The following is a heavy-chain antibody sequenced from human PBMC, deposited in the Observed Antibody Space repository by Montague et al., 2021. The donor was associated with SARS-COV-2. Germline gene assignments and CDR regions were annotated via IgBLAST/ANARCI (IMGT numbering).Heavy chain of an antibody. J-gene: IGHJ3*01. Sequence: TLSLTCTVSDGSIRSYYWNWMRQTPGKGLEWIGYMHDSGTANYNPSLRSRVTLMVDASRNQFSLELSSVTAADTAMYYCAKEREVVRAARTLVAFDLWGQGTMVTVSS. CDR2: MHDSGTA. D-gene: IGHD2-2*01. V-gene: IGHV4-4*08. CDR3: AKEREVVRAARTLVAFDL. CDR1: DGSIRSYY.